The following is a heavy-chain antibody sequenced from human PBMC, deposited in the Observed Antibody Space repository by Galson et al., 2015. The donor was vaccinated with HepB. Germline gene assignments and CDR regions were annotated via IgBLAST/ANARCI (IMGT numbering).Heavy chain of an antibody. D-gene: IGHD6-6*01. CDR2: ISYDGSNK. Sequence: SLRLSCAASGFTFSSYAMHWVRQAPGKGLEWVAVISYDGSNKYYADSVKGRFTISRDNSKNTLYLQMNSLRAEDTAVYYCARGAYSSSHYYYYGMDVWGQGTTVTVSS. V-gene: IGHV3-30-3*01. J-gene: IGHJ6*02. CDR3: ARGAYSSSHYYYYGMDV. CDR1: GFTFSSYA.